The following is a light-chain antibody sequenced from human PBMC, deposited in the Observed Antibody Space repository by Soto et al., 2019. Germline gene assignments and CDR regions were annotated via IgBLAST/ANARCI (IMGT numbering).Light chain of an antibody. CDR3: QQYFSFPWT. J-gene: IGKJ1*01. CDR2: WAS. V-gene: IGKV4-1*01. CDR1: QSVLYSSNNKNY. Sequence: DIVMTQSPDSLAVSLGERATINYKSSQSVLYSSNNKNYLAWYQQKPGQPPKLLIYWASTRESGVPDRFGGSGSGTDFTLTISSLQAEDVAVYYCQQYFSFPWTFGQGTKVEIK.